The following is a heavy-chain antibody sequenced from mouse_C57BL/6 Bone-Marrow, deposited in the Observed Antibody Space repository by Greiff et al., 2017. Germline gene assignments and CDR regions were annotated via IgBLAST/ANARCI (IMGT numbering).Heavy chain of an antibody. Sequence: VQLQQPGTELVKPGASVKLSCKASGYNFTSYWMYWVKKRPGQGLEWIGNINPSNGGTKYNEKFKSNATLTVDKSSSTAYMQLSSQTSEDSAVYYCARSRRDYFYYYAMDYWGQGTSVTVSS. V-gene: IGHV1-53*01. CDR3: ARSRRDYFYYYAMDY. D-gene: IGHD2-13*01. CDR2: INPSNGGT. CDR1: GYNFTSYW. J-gene: IGHJ4*01.